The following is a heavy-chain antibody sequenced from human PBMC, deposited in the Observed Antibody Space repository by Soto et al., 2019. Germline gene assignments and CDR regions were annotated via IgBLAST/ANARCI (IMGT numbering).Heavy chain of an antibody. J-gene: IGHJ3*02. CDR2: MSGSGGST. CDR3: AKDSFRYCSSTSCPDI. CDR1: GSPLSSYS. Sequence: PGESLRPACSAPGSPLSSYSMGWVRRAPGTGLQWVSAMSGSGGSTYYADAVKGRFTISRDNSKNTLYLQMNSLRAEDTAVYYCAKDSFRYCSSTSCPDIWGQGTMVTVSS. V-gene: IGHV3-23*01. D-gene: IGHD2-2*01.